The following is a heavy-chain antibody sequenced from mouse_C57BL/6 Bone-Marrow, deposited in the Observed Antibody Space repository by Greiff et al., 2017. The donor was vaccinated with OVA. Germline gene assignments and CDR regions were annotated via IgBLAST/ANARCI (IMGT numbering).Heavy chain of an antibody. CDR1: GYTFTDYE. V-gene: IGHV1-15*01. J-gene: IGHJ4*01. CDR3: TRWAVVARDYAMDY. Sequence: QVQLQQPGAELVRPGASVTLSCKASGYTFTDYEMHWVKQTPVHGLEWIGAIDPETGGTAYNQKFKGKAILTADKSSSTAYMELRSLTSEDSAVYYCTRWAVVARDYAMDYWGQGTSVTVSS. D-gene: IGHD1-1*01. CDR2: IDPETGGT.